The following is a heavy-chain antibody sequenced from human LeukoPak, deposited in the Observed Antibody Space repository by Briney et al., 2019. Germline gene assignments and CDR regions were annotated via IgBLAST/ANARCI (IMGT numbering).Heavy chain of an antibody. D-gene: IGHD6-19*01. V-gene: IGHV4-34*01. J-gene: IGHJ4*02. Sequence: SETLSLTCAVYGGSFSGYYWSWIRQPPGKGLEWIGEINHSGSTNYNPSLKSRVTISVDTSKNQFSLKLSSVTAAGTAVYYCARCSSGSYRDYWGQGTLVTVSS. CDR1: GGSFSGYY. CDR2: INHSGST. CDR3: ARCSSGSYRDY.